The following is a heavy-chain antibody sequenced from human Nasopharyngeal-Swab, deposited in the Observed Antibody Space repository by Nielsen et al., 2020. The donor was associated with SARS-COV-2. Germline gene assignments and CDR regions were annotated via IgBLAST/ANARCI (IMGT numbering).Heavy chain of an antibody. V-gene: IGHV1-69*13. D-gene: IGHD3-16*02. CDR2: IIPIFGTA. Sequence: SVKVSCKASGGTFSSYAISWVRQAPGQGLEWMGGIIPIFGTANYAQKFQGRVTITADESTSTAYMELSSLRSEDTAVYYCARFYDYVWGSYPQWTAFDIWGQGTMVTVS. CDR3: ARFYDYVWGSYPQWTAFDI. CDR1: GGTFSSYA. J-gene: IGHJ3*02.